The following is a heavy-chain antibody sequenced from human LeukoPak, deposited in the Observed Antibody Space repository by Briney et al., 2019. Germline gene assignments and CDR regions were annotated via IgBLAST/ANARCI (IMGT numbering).Heavy chain of an antibody. CDR2: IRSKANSYAT. D-gene: IGHD2-15*01. V-gene: IGHV3-73*01. CDR1: GFTLSGSA. Sequence: GGSLRLSCAASGFTLSGSAMHWVRQASGKGLEWVGRIRSKANSYATAYAASVKGRFTISRDDSKNTAYLQMNSLKTEDTAVYYCATRWYGSFALGYWGRRTLATVSS. CDR3: ATRWYGSFALGY. J-gene: IGHJ4*02.